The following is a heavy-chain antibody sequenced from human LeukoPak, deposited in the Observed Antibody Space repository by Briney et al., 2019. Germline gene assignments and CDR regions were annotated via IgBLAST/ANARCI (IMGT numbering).Heavy chain of an antibody. CDR3: ARQVGWELPSRDFDY. D-gene: IGHD4-23*01. V-gene: IGHV5-51*01. J-gene: IGHJ4*02. CDR1: GYSFTNYW. Sequence: GESLKISCKGYGYSFTNYWVGCVRQMPGRGLEWMGIIYPGDSDTRYSPSFQGQITISADKSTSTAFLQWSSLKASDTAIYYCARQVGWELPSRDFDYWGQGTLVTVSS. CDR2: IYPGDSDT.